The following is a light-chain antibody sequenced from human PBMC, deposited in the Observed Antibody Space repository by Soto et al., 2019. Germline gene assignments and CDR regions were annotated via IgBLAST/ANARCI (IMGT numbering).Light chain of an antibody. CDR3: QQRSNWPIT. J-gene: IGKJ5*01. V-gene: IGKV3-11*01. CDR1: QSVSNNY. CDR2: ASS. Sequence: EIVLTQSPGTLSLSPGERATLSGRASQSVSNNYLAWYQHKPGQAPRLLIYASSNRATGIPARFSGSGSGTDFTLTISSLEPEDFAVYYCQQRSNWPITVGQGTRLEIK.